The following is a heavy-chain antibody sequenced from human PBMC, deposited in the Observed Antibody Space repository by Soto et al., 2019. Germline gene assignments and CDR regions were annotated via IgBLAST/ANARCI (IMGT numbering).Heavy chain of an antibody. J-gene: IGHJ4*02. CDR1: GGSISSGDYY. D-gene: IGHD3-10*01. CDR3: AREGMVRGVIM. Sequence: PSETLSFTCTVSGGSISSGDYYWSWIRQPPGKGLEWIGYIYYSGSTYYNPSLKSRVTISVDTSKNQFSLKLSSVTAADTAVYYCAREGMVRGVIMWGQGTLVTVSS. CDR2: IYYSGST. V-gene: IGHV4-30-4*01.